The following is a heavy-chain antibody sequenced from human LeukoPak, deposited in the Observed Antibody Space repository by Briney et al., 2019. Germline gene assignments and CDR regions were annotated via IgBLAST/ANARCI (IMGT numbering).Heavy chain of an antibody. CDR2: INTVASYI. Sequence: GGSLRLSCAASGFTFSSYSFNWVRQAPGKGLEWVSSINTVASYIYYADSVRGRFTISRDNAENSLWLQMNGPRAEDSAVYYCARLRRNSDRSGFYYYYDNWGQGTLVTVSS. CDR3: ARLRRNSDRSGFYYYYDN. CDR1: GFTFSSYS. J-gene: IGHJ4*02. V-gene: IGHV3-21*01. D-gene: IGHD3-22*01.